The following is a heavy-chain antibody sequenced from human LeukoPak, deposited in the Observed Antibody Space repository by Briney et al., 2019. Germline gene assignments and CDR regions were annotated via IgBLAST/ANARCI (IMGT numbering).Heavy chain of an antibody. CDR3: AKPLPAARYYFDS. V-gene: IGHV3-30*18. CDR2: ISYDGSSE. Sequence: PGTSLRLSCAASGFTFSRNAMHWVRQAPGKGLEWVALISYDGSSESYADSVKGRFTISRDNSKNTLYLQMNSLRAEDTAVYYCAKPLPAARYYFDSWGQGTLVTVSS. CDR1: GFTFSRNA. D-gene: IGHD6-6*01. J-gene: IGHJ4*02.